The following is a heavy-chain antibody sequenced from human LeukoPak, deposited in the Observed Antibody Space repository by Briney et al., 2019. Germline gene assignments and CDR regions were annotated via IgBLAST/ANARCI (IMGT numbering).Heavy chain of an antibody. CDR3: TTNRFY. V-gene: IGHV3-15*01. CDR1: GFTFSNAW. Sequence: GGPLRLSFAAPGFTFSNAWMSWVRQAPGKGLGRVGRITSKTYGGTTDYTAPVKGRYTISRDDSKNTLYMQMNRLKPEDTAVYYCTTNRFYWGQGILVTVSS. J-gene: IGHJ4*02. CDR2: ITSKTYGGTT.